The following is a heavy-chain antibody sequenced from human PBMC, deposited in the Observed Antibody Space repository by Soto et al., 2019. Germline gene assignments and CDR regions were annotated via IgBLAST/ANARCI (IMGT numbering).Heavy chain of an antibody. CDR2: ISYIGTA. CDR3: ATRSGDYVGWFDP. J-gene: IGHJ5*02. D-gene: IGHD4-17*01. CDR1: CGSINGSGFH. Sequence: QLQLRESGPGLVKPSETLSLTCTVSCGSINGSGFHWAWIRQPQGTGLEWIGSISYIGTANYSPSLKSRLAIDEDTSKNHFALGLSSVTAAETAVYYCATRSGDYVGWFDPWGPGTRVTVSS. V-gene: IGHV4-39*02.